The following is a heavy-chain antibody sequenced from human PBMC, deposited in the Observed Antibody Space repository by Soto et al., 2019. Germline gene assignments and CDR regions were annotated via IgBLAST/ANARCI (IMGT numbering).Heavy chain of an antibody. Sequence: SETLSLTCAVSGGSISSSSYYWGWIRQPPGKGLEWIGSIYYSGSTYYTPSLQSRVAISVDTSKNQFSLKLNSVTAADTAVYYCARRTVNIRTFYSGLKTHSFDHWSQGTLATVTS. V-gene: IGHV4-39*01. CDR3: ARRTVNIRTFYSGLKTHSFDH. D-gene: IGHD6-19*01. CDR2: IYYSGST. CDR1: GGSISSSSYY. J-gene: IGHJ5*02.